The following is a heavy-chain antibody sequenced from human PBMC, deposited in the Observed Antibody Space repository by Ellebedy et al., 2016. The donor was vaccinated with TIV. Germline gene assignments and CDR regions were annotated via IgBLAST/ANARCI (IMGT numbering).Heavy chain of an antibody. V-gene: IGHV3-23*01. Sequence: GGSLRLSXAASGFTFTGNAMSWVRQAPGNGLEWVSSISYNSDRTYYADSVKGRFTISRDNSKNTLYLQMNSLRAEDTAVYYCAKGLFPDYYDISGDAFDIWGQGTMVTVSA. CDR3: AKGLFPDYYDISGDAFDI. CDR2: ISYNSDRT. CDR1: GFTFTGNA. J-gene: IGHJ3*02. D-gene: IGHD3-22*01.